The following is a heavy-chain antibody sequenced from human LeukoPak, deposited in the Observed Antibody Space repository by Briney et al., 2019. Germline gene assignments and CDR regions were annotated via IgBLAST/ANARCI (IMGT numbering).Heavy chain of an antibody. Sequence: GASVKVSCKASGGTFSSYAISWVRQAPGQGREGRGWINPDSGGTNYAQKFQGRVTMTRDTSINTAYMELSRLRSDDTAVYYCARGLSGNWFDPWGQGTLVTVSS. CDR1: GGTFSSYA. CDR2: INPDSGGT. V-gene: IGHV1-2*02. D-gene: IGHD2-21*02. CDR3: ARGLSGNWFDP. J-gene: IGHJ5*02.